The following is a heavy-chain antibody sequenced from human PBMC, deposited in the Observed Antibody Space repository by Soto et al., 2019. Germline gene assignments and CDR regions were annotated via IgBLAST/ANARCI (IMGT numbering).Heavy chain of an antibody. CDR1: GGTFSSYA. Sequence: QVQLVQSGAEVKKPGSSVKVSCKASGGTFSSYAISWVRQAPGQGLEWMGGIIPISGTANYAQKFQGRVTITAGESTSTVYMGLSSLRSEDTAVYFCARSQGSSTSLEIYYYYYYGMDVWGQGTTVTVSS. V-gene: IGHV1-69*01. CDR2: IIPISGTA. D-gene: IGHD2-2*01. J-gene: IGHJ6*02. CDR3: ARSQGSSTSLEIYYYYYYGMDV.